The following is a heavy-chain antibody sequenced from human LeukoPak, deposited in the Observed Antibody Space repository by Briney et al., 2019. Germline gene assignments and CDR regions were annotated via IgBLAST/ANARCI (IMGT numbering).Heavy chain of an antibody. CDR2: ISSSSSYI. V-gene: IGHV3-21*01. CDR3: ARDFLGSSGYLFDY. J-gene: IGHJ4*01. D-gene: IGHD3-22*01. Sequence: PGGSLRLSCAASGFTFSSYSMNWVRQAPGKGLEWVSSISSSSSYIYYADSVKGRFTISRDNAKNSLYLQMNSLRAEDTAVYYCARDFLGSSGYLFDYWGHGTLVTVSS. CDR1: GFTFSSYS.